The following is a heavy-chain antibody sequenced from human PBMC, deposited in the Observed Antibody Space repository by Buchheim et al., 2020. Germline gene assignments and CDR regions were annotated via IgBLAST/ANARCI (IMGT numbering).Heavy chain of an antibody. CDR3: ARDLDRRYSYGDSFDY. D-gene: IGHD5-18*01. V-gene: IGHV3-74*01. Sequence: EVQLVESGGGLVQTGGSLRLSCAASGFSFSSYWMHWVRQAPGEGLMWVSRINTDGRTTSYADSVKGRFTIPRDNARNTLYLQMNGLRAEDTAVYYCARDLDRRYSYGDSFDYWSQGTL. CDR1: GFSFSSYW. J-gene: IGHJ4*02. CDR2: INTDGRTT.